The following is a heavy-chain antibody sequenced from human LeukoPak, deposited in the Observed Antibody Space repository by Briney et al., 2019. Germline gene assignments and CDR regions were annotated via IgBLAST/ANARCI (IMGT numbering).Heavy chain of an antibody. CDR2: IYTSGST. J-gene: IGHJ3*02. CDR1: GGSISSYY. D-gene: IGHD3-16*01. V-gene: IGHV4-4*07. Sequence: SSETLSLTCTVSGGSISSYYWSWIRQPAGKGLEWIGRIYTSGSTNHNPSLKSRVTISVDKSKNQFSLKLSSVTAADTAVYYCARLITRMGAFDIWGQGTMVTVSS. CDR3: ARLITRMGAFDI.